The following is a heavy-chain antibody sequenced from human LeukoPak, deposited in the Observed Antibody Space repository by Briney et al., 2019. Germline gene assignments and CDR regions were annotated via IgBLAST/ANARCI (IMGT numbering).Heavy chain of an antibody. V-gene: IGHV1-69*13. CDR1: GGTFSSYA. J-gene: IGHJ4*02. D-gene: IGHD5-18*01. CDR3: ARDGGYSPFPEYHQYYFGY. Sequence: GASVKVSCKASGGTFSSYAISWVRQAPGQGLEWMGGIIPIFGTANYAQKFQGRVTITADESTSTAYMELSSLRSEDTAVYYCARDGGYSPFPEYHQYYFGYWGQGTLVTVSS. CDR2: IIPIFGTA.